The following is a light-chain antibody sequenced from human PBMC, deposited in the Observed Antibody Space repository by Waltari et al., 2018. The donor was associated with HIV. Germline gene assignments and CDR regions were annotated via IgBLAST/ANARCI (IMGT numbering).Light chain of an antibody. CDR3: QQRSKWPPPWT. Sequence: EIVLTQSPATLSLSPGERATLSCRASQSVSDYLAWYQQKRGQAPRLLIYDASNRATGIPARFSGSGSGTDFPLTISSLEPEDFAVYYCQQRSKWPPPWTFGQGTKVEI. J-gene: IGKJ1*01. V-gene: IGKV3-11*01. CDR1: QSVSDY. CDR2: DAS.